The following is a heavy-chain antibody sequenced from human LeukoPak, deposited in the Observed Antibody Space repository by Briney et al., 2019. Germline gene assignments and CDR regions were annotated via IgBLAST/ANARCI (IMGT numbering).Heavy chain of an antibody. J-gene: IGHJ5*02. CDR2: IYHSGST. V-gene: IGHV4-38-2*02. CDR1: GYSISSGYY. CDR3: ARGRVRGQYYYDSSGYYYVGWFDP. Sequence: PSETLSLTCTVSGYSISSGYYWGWIRQPPGKGLEWIGSIYHSGSTYYNPSLKSRVTISVDTSKNQFSLKLSSVTAADTAVYYCARGRVRGQYYYDSSGYYYVGWFDPWGQGTLVTVSS. D-gene: IGHD3-22*01.